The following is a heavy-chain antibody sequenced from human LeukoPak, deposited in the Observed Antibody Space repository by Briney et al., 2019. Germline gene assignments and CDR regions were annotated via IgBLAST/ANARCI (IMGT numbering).Heavy chain of an antibody. CDR3: ARQQVAYYYYYGMDV. CDR1: GYSFTTYW. D-gene: IGHD2-15*01. CDR2: IYPGDSDT. V-gene: IGHV5-51*01. Sequence: GESLNFSCKGSGYSFTTYWIAWVRQMPGKGLESMGIIYPGDSDTRYSPSFQDQVTISADKSISTAFLQWSSLKASDTAMYYCARQQVAYYYYYGMDVWGKGTTVTVSS. J-gene: IGHJ6*04.